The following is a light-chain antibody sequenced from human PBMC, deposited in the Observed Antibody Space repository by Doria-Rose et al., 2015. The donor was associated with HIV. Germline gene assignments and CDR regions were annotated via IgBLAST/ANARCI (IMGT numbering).Light chain of an antibody. J-gene: IGKJ1*01. Sequence: TQSPGTLSLSPGERATLSCRASQSFCSTYLAWYQQKPGQAPSLLIYDGSTSATGIPDRFSASGSGTDFTLTINRLEPEDFALYYCHQYGTSWTFGQGTKVEI. CDR2: DGS. CDR3: HQYGTSWT. CDR1: QSFCSTY. V-gene: IGKV3-20*01.